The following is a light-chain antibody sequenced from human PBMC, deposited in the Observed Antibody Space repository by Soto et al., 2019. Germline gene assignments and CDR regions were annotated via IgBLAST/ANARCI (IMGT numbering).Light chain of an antibody. CDR2: GAS. J-gene: IGKJ4*01. CDR1: QSVNSNY. Sequence: EIVLTQSPGTLSLSPGERATLSCRASQSVNSNYLAWYQQKPGQAPRLLIYGASSRATGIPDRFSGSGSGTDFTLTISSLQPEDVATYYCQKYNSAPLTFGGGTKVEIK. CDR3: QKYNSAPLT. V-gene: IGKV3-20*01.